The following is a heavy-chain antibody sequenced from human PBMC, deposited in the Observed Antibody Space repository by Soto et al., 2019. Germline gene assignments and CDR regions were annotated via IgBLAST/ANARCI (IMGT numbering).Heavy chain of an antibody. V-gene: IGHV3-48*01. CDR1: GFTFSSYS. D-gene: IGHD3-10*01. CDR3: AKIGTYLRMDV. J-gene: IGHJ6*02. Sequence: EVQLVESGGGLVQLGGSLRLSCAVSGFTFSSYSMNWVRQAPGKGLEWVSYISSGSGTTYYADSVKGRFSISRDNANNSLYLQMNSLRVEDTAVYYCAKIGTYLRMDVWGQGTTVTVSS. CDR2: ISSGSGTT.